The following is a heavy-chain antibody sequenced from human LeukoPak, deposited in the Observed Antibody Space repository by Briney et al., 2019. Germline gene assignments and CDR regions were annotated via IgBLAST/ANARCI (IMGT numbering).Heavy chain of an antibody. V-gene: IGHV3-9*01. D-gene: IGHD3-9*01. J-gene: IGHJ2*01. CDR3: AKGTSGYFDWYFDL. Sequence: GGSLRLSCAASGFTFDDYAMHWVRQAPGNGLEWVSGISWNSDTIAYTDSVKGRFTISRDNAKNSLYLQMNSLRAEDTALYYCAKGTSGYFDWYFDLWGRGTLVTVSS. CDR1: GFTFDDYA. CDR2: ISWNSDTI.